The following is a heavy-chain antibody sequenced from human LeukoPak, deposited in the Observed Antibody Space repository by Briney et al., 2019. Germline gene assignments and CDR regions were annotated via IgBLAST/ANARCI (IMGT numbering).Heavy chain of an antibody. J-gene: IGHJ4*02. CDR1: GGTFSSYA. D-gene: IGHD3-3*01. V-gene: IGHV1-69*13. Sequence: SVKVSCKASGGTFSSYAISWVRQAPGQGLEWMGGIIPIFGTANYAQKFQGRVTITADESTSTAYMELRSLRSDDTAVYYCARSVGGITITYYFDYWGQGTLVTVSS. CDR3: ARSVGGITITYYFDY. CDR2: IIPIFGTA.